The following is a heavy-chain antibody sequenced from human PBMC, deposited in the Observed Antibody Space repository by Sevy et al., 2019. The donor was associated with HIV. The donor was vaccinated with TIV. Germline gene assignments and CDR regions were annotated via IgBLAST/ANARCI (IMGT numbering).Heavy chain of an antibody. CDR1: GYTFTSYD. Sequence: ASVKVSCKASGYTFTSYDINWVRQATGQGLEWMGWINPNSGNTGYAQKFQGRVTITRNTSISTAYMELSSLRSEDTAVYYCARVGEQYFDWLSYYYYYKDVWGKGTTVTVSS. CDR2: INPNSGNT. D-gene: IGHD3-9*01. V-gene: IGHV1-8*03. CDR3: ARVGEQYFDWLSYYYYYKDV. J-gene: IGHJ6*03.